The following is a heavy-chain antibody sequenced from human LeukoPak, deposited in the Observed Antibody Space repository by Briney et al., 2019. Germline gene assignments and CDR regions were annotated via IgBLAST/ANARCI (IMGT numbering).Heavy chain of an antibody. CDR3: ARPGCGGNCYYRMDV. D-gene: IGHD2-21*01. V-gene: IGHV3-23*01. Sequence: GVSLRLSCAASGFRFSSYAMTWVRQAPGEGLEWISAVSYDITRTFYADSVKGRFAISRDNSRNTLFLQMNSLRADDTAVYYCARPGCGGNCYYRMDVWGKGTTVTVSS. J-gene: IGHJ6*04. CDR2: VSYDITRT. CDR1: GFRFSSYA.